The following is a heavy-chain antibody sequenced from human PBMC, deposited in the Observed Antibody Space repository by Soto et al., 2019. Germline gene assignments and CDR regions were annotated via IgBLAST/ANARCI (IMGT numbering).Heavy chain of an antibody. V-gene: IGHV1-18*04. Sequence: ASVKVSCKASGYTFTSYGISWVRQAPGQGLEWMGWISAYNGNTNYAQKLQGRVTMTTDTSTSTAYMELSSLRSEDTAVYYCASEFVGYCTNGVCYTGHYWGQGTLVTVSS. CDR2: ISAYNGNT. J-gene: IGHJ4*02. CDR3: ASEFVGYCTNGVCYTGHY. D-gene: IGHD2-8*01. CDR1: GYTFTSYG.